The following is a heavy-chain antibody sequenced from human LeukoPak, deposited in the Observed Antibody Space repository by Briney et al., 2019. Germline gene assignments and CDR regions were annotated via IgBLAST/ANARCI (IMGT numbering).Heavy chain of an antibody. CDR3: ARGIVGGIGQYFQH. CDR1: GGSISSYC. CDR2: IYYSWST. D-gene: IGHD3-22*01. Sequence: SETLSLTCTVSGGSISSYCWSWVRLPPGQGLGWVGYIYYSWSTNYNPSLKSRVTLSVDTSKNQFALKLSSLTAADTAVYYCARGIVGGIGQYFQHWGQGTTVTISS. J-gene: IGHJ1*01. V-gene: IGHV4-59*01.